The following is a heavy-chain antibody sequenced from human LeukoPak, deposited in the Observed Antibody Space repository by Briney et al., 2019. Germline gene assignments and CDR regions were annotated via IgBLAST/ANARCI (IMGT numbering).Heavy chain of an antibody. Sequence: GGSLRLSCAASGFTFSSYAMHWVRQAPGKGLGYVSAISSNGGSTYYANSVKGRFTISRDNSKNTLYLQMGSLRAEDMAVYYCARGLAYGSGSLWGQGTLVTVSS. CDR2: ISSNGGST. J-gene: IGHJ4*02. CDR1: GFTFSSYA. V-gene: IGHV3-64*01. CDR3: ARGLAYGSGSL. D-gene: IGHD3-10*01.